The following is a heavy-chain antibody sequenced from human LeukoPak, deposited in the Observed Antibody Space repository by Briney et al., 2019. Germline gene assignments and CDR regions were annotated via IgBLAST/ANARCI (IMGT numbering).Heavy chain of an antibody. Sequence: PSETLSLTCTVSGGSISSYYWSWIRQPPGKGLEWIGYIYYSGSTNYNPSLKSRVTISVDTSKNQFSLKLSSVTAADTAVYYCACIGGYDFDYWGQGTLVTVSS. V-gene: IGHV4-59*12. CDR1: GGSISSYY. D-gene: IGHD2-15*01. J-gene: IGHJ4*02. CDR3: ACIGGYDFDY. CDR2: IYYSGST.